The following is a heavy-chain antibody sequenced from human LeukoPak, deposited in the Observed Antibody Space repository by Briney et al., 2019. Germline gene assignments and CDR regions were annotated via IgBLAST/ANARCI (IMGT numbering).Heavy chain of an antibody. D-gene: IGHD3-16*01. Sequence: GGSLRLSCAASGFTFSGYSMNWVRQSPGKGLEWVSYISGRSSTIYYAASVKGRFTISRDNAKNSLYLQVNSLRDEDTAVYYCVRDGITGADYWGQGTLVTVSS. J-gene: IGHJ4*02. CDR2: ISGRSSTI. CDR3: VRDGITGADY. CDR1: GFTFSGYS. V-gene: IGHV3-48*02.